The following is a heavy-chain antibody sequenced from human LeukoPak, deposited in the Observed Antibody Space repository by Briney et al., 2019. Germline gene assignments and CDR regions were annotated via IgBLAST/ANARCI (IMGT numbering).Heavy chain of an antibody. CDR3: AKGWDYYVDY. J-gene: IGHJ4*02. V-gene: IGHV3-7*01. D-gene: IGHD1-26*01. CDR1: GFTFSSYW. Sequence: PGGSLRLSCAASGFTFSSYWMSWVRQAPGKGLEWVANIKQDGSEKYYVDSVKGRFTISRDNTKNTLSLQVNTLRPEDTAVYYCAKGWDYYVDYWGQGTLVTVSS. CDR2: IKQDGSEK.